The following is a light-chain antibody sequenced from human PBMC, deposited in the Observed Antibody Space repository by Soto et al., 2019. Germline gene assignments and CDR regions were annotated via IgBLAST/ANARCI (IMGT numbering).Light chain of an antibody. CDR3: ISYTVSRSYV. Sequence: QSALTQPASVSGSPGQSITISCSGTSSDIGAYDHVAWFQQSPGKTPKLVIYSVSNRPSGASYRFSGSKSGNTASLTISGLQADDEADYYCISYTVSRSYVFGPGTKLTVL. J-gene: IGLJ1*01. CDR1: SSDIGAYDH. CDR2: SVS. V-gene: IGLV2-14*01.